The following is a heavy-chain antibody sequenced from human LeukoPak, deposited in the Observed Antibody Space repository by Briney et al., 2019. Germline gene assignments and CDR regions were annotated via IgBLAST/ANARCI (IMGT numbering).Heavy chain of an antibody. CDR3: ARQLMITFGGVIVSGFDY. V-gene: IGHV4-39*01. Sequence: SETLSLTCTVSGGSISSSSYYWGWLRQPPGKGLEWVGSIYYSGSTYYNPSLKSRVTISVDTSKNQFSLKLSSITAADTAVYYCARQLMITFGGVIVSGFDYGGQGTLVTVSS. CDR1: GGSISSSSYY. D-gene: IGHD3-16*02. CDR2: IYYSGST. J-gene: IGHJ4*02.